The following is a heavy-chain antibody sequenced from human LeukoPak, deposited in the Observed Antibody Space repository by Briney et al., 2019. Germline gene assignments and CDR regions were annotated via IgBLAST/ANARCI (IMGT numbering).Heavy chain of an antibody. CDR3: ARGATRNYFDY. J-gene: IGHJ4*02. V-gene: IGHV4-61*02. Sequence: PSQTLSLTCTVSGGSISSGSYYWSWIRQPAGKGLEWIGRIYTSGSTNYNPSLKSRVTISVDTSKNQFSLKLGSVTAADTAVYYCARGATRNYFDYWGQGTLVTVSS. CDR1: GGSISSGSYY. D-gene: IGHD1-14*01. CDR2: IYTSGST.